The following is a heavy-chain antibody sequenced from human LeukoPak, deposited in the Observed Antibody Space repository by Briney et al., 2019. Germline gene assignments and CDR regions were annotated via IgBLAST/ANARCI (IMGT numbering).Heavy chain of an antibody. Sequence: SVKVSCKASGGTFSSYAISWVRQAPGQGLEWMGRIIPILGIANYAQKFQGRVTITADKSTSTAYMELSSLRSEDTAVYYCARGFGDPRLWSGHDYWGQGTLVTVSS. V-gene: IGHV1-69*04. CDR3: ARGFGDPRLWSGHDY. CDR2: IIPILGIA. CDR1: GGTFSSYA. D-gene: IGHD3-3*01. J-gene: IGHJ4*02.